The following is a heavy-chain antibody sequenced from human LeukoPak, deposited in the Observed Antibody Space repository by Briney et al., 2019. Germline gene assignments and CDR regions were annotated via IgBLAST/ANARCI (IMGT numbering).Heavy chain of an antibody. V-gene: IGHV1-69*04. CDR2: IIPILGVA. J-gene: IGHJ4*02. D-gene: IGHD3-3*01. Sequence: SVKVSCKASGGTFSSYAISWVRQAPGQGLEWMGRIIPILGVANYAQKFQGRVTITADKSTSTAYMELSSLRSEDTAVYYCARARYYDFWSGSPGDYWGQGTLVTVSS. CDR3: ARARYYDFWSGSPGDY. CDR1: GGTFSSYA.